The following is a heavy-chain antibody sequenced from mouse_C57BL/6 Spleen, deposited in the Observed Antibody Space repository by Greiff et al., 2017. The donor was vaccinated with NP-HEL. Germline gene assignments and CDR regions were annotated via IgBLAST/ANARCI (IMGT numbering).Heavy chain of an antibody. V-gene: IGHV5-17*01. J-gene: IGHJ4*01. CDR2: ISSGSSTI. D-gene: IGHD2-2*01. CDR3: ARRAGYHYAMDY. Sequence: EVKLMESGGGLVKPGGSLTLSCAASGFTFSDYGMHWVRQAPEKGLEWVAYISSGSSTIYYADTVKGRFTISRDNAKNTLFLQMTSLRSEDTAMYYCARRAGYHYAMDYWGQGTSVTVSS. CDR1: GFTFSDYG.